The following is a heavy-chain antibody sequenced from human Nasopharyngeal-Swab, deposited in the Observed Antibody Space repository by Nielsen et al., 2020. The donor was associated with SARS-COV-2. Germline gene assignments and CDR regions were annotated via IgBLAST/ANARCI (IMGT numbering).Heavy chain of an antibody. CDR2: IGTGGTTR. Sequence: GESLKISCAASGFTVSSNYMTWIRQTPGKGLEWVACIGTGGTTRLYADSVKGRFTISRDNAKNSLSLQLNSLRAEETAIYYCARESLGDGYNGGVDYWGQGTLVTVSS. V-gene: IGHV3-11*01. CDR1: GFTVSSNY. D-gene: IGHD5-24*01. J-gene: IGHJ4*02. CDR3: ARESLGDGYNGGVDY.